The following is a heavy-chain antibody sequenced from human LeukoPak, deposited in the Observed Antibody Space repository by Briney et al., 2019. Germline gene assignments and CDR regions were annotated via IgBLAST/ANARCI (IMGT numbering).Heavy chain of an antibody. Sequence: GASVKVSCKASGGTFSSYAISWVRQAPGQGLEWMGGIIPIFGTANYAQKFQGRVTITADKSTSTAYMELGSLRSEDTAVYYCARAAELATVTTSWNYWGQGTLVTVSS. V-gene: IGHV1-69*06. D-gene: IGHD4-11*01. J-gene: IGHJ4*02. CDR1: GGTFSSYA. CDR3: ARAAELATVTTSWNY. CDR2: IIPIFGTA.